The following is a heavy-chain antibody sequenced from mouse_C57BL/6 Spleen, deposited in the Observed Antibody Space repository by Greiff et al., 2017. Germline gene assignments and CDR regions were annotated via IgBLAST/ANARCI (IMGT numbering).Heavy chain of an antibody. J-gene: IGHJ3*01. D-gene: IGHD2-1*01. Sequence: QVHVKQPGAELVRPGSSVKLSCKASGYTFTSYWMHWVKQRPIQGLEWIGNIDPSDSETHYNQKFKDKATLTVDKSSSTAYMQLSSLTSEDSAVYYCARDGNYVGVWFAYWGQGTLVTVSA. CDR3: ARDGNYVGVWFAY. V-gene: IGHV1-52*01. CDR2: IDPSDSET. CDR1: GYTFTSYW.